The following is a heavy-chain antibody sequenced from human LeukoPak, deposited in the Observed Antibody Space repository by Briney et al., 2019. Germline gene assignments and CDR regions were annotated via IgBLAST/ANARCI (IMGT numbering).Heavy chain of an antibody. CDR3: ARDADDCGDYLDAFDI. D-gene: IGHD4-17*01. CDR1: GGSISSYY. V-gene: IGHV4-59*01. CDR2: IYYSGST. Sequence: PSETLSLTCTVSGGSISSYYWSWIRQPPGKGLEWIGYIYYSGSTNYNPSLKSRVTISVDTSKNQFSLKLSSVTAADTAVYYCARDADDCGDYLDAFDIWGQGTMVTVSS. J-gene: IGHJ3*02.